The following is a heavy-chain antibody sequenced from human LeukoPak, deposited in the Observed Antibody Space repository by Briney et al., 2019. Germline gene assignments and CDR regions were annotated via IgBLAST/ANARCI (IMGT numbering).Heavy chain of an antibody. CDR2: MNPNSANT. CDR1: GYTFTSYD. J-gene: IGHJ4*02. D-gene: IGHD3-3*01. CDR3: ARAGIGFTDY. V-gene: IGHV1-8*03. Sequence: ASVKVSCKASGYTFTSYDINWVRQATGQGLEWMGWMNPNSANTAYAQKFQGRVTITRNTSTSTAYMEPSSLRSEDTAVYYCARAGIGFTDYWGQGTLVTVSS.